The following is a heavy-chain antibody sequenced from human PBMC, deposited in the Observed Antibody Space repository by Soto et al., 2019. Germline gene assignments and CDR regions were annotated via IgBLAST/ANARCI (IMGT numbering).Heavy chain of an antibody. D-gene: IGHD6-13*01. CDR3: ARARGSSSWSTLYSFDY. Sequence: QVQLVESGGGVVQPGRSLRLSCAASGFTFSSYGMHWVRQAPGKGLEWVAVIWYDGSNKYYADSVKGRFTISRDNSKNTLYLQMNSLRAEDTAVYYCARARGSSSWSTLYSFDYWGQGTLVTVSS. CDR2: IWYDGSNK. CDR1: GFTFSSYG. V-gene: IGHV3-33*01. J-gene: IGHJ4*02.